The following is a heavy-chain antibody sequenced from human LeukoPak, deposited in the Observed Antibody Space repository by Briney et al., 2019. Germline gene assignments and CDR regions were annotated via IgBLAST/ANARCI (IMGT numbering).Heavy chain of an antibody. CDR3: ARDGAGSLDY. J-gene: IGHJ4*02. CDR1: GFTFSSYG. D-gene: IGHD1-26*01. V-gene: IGHV3-33*01. Sequence: PGRSLRLSCAASGFTFSSYGMHWVRQAPGKGLEWVAVIWYDGSNNYYADSVKGRFTISRDNSKNTLYLQMNSLRAEDTAVYYCARDGAGSLDYWGQGTLVTVSS. CDR2: IWYDGSNN.